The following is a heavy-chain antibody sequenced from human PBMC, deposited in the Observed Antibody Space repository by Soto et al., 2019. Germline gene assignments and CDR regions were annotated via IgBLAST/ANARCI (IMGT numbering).Heavy chain of an antibody. CDR1: GGSISSGDSY. V-gene: IGHV4-31*03. CDR2: IYYSGGA. D-gene: IGHD3-10*01. J-gene: IGHJ4*02. Sequence: SETLSLTCTVSGGSISSGDSYWTWIRQHPGTGLEWIGYIYYSGGAYYNPSLKSRVTISVDTSRSQFSLKLSSVTAADTAVYYCARTFYYGSGTSDYWGQGTLVTVSS. CDR3: ARTFYYGSGTSDY.